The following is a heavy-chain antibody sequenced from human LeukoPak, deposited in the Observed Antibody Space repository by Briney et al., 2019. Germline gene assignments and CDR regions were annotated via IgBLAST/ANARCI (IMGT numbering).Heavy chain of an antibody. CDR2: IYYSGST. J-gene: IGHJ4*02. CDR3: AKDRFGVAQPLDY. CDR1: GGSISSSSYY. V-gene: IGHV4-39*07. D-gene: IGHD3-3*01. Sequence: SETLSLTCTVSGGSISSSSYYWGWIRQPPGKGLEWIGSIYYSGSTYYNPSLKSRVTISVDTSKNQFSLKLSSVTAADTAVYYCAKDRFGVAQPLDYWGQGTLVTVSS.